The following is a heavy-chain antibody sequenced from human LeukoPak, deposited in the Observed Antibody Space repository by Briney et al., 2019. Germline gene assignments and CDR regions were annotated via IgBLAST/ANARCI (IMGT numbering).Heavy chain of an antibody. Sequence: GGSLRLSCAASGFTFSDYYMSWIRQAPGKGLEYVSAIGSNGGSTYYADSVKGRFTISRDNSKNTLYLHMNSLRGDDTSVYYCARNPTEGDGHYYGMDVWGQGTTVTVSS. J-gene: IGHJ6*02. CDR1: GFTFSDYY. CDR3: ARNPTEGDGHYYGMDV. V-gene: IGHV3-64*04. CDR2: IGSNGGST. D-gene: IGHD5-24*01.